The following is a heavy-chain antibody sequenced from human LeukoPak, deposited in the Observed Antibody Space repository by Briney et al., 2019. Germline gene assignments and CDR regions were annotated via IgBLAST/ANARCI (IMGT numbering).Heavy chain of an antibody. Sequence: GESLKISCKGSGYSFTTYWIAWVRQMPGKGLQSMGIIYPGDSDTRYSPSFQGQVTISADKSISTAYLQWSSLKASDTAMYYCARQIDAFDIWGQGTMVTVSS. CDR1: GYSFTTYW. J-gene: IGHJ3*02. CDR3: ARQIDAFDI. CDR2: IYPGDSDT. V-gene: IGHV5-51*01.